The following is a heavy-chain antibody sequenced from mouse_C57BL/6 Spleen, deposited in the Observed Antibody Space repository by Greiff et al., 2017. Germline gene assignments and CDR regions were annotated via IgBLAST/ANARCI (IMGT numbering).Heavy chain of an antibody. CDR1: GFTFTDYY. CDR2: IRNKANGYTT. D-gene: IGHD4-1*01. J-gene: IGHJ2*01. Sequence: EVMLVESGGGLVQPGGSLSLSCAASGFTFTDYYMSWVRQPPGKALEWLGFIRNKANGYTTEYSASVKGRFTISRDNSQSILYLQMNALRAEDSATYYCARYPGTRGVDYWGQGTTLTVSS. CDR3: ARYPGTRGVDY. V-gene: IGHV7-3*01.